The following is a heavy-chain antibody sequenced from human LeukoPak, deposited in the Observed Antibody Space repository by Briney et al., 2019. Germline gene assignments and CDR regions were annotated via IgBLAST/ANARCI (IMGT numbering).Heavy chain of an antibody. CDR2: ISYDGSNK. CDR1: GFTFSSYG. Sequence: PGGSLRLSCAASGFTFSSYGMRWVRQAPGKGLEWVAVISYDGSNKYYADSVKGRFTISRDNSQNTLYLQMNSLRAEDTAVYYCAKQLDSSGYYYGAAAFDIWGQGTMVTVSS. D-gene: IGHD3-22*01. CDR3: AKQLDSSGYYYGAAAFDI. V-gene: IGHV3-30*18. J-gene: IGHJ3*02.